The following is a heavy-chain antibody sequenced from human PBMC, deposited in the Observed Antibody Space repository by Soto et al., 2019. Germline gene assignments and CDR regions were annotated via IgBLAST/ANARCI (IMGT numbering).Heavy chain of an antibody. CDR3: AKCLTYYYDSSGYPFDP. V-gene: IGHV3-23*01. D-gene: IGHD3-22*01. J-gene: IGHJ5*02. CDR2: ISGSGGST. CDR1: GFTFSSYA. Sequence: GGSLRLSCAASGFTFSSYAMSWVRQAPGKGLEWVSAISGSGGSTYYADSVKGRFTISRDNSKNTLYLQMNSLRAEDTAVYYCAKCLTYYYDSSGYPFDPWGQGTLVTVSS.